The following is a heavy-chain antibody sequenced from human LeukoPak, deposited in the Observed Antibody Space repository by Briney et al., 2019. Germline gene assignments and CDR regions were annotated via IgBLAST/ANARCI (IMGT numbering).Heavy chain of an antibody. CDR1: GFTFSSYA. CDR3: AKDPSDYGDYYYYGMDV. D-gene: IGHD4-17*01. J-gene: IGHJ6*02. Sequence: GGSLRLSCAASGFTFSSYAMSWVRQAPGKGLEWVSAISGSGGSTYYADSMKGRFTISRDNSKNTLYLQMNSLRAEDTAVYYCAKDPSDYGDYYYYGMDVWGQGTTVTVSS. CDR2: ISGSGGST. V-gene: IGHV3-23*01.